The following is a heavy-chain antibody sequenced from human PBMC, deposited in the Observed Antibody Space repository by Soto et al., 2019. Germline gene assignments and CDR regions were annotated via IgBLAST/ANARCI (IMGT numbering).Heavy chain of an antibody. CDR3: ARGYYYGSGSYYLDYYYYGMDV. CDR1: GGSMTSYY. V-gene: IGHV4-4*07. D-gene: IGHD3-10*01. Sequence: SETLSLTCTVSGGSMTSYYWTWIRQPAGKGLEWIGRVYSSGGTHYNPSLKSRVTISLDTSKNQFSLKLSSVTAADTAVYYCARGYYYGSGSYYLDYYYYGMDVWGQGTTVTVSS. CDR2: VYSSGGT. J-gene: IGHJ6*02.